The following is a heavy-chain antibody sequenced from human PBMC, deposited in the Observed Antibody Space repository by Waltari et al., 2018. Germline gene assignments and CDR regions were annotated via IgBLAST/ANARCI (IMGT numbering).Heavy chain of an antibody. CDR1: GGSISSSSYY. D-gene: IGHD3-22*01. Sequence: QLQLQESGPGLVKPSETLSLTCTISGGSISSSSYYWGWIRQPPGKGLEWIGGMYYRWSTFYNPSLKIRVTISADMSKNHFSLKLSSVTAADAAVYYCARSSGYYSDYFDYWGQGTLVTVSS. CDR3: ARSSGYYSDYFDY. CDR2: MYYRWST. J-gene: IGHJ4*02. V-gene: IGHV4-39*02.